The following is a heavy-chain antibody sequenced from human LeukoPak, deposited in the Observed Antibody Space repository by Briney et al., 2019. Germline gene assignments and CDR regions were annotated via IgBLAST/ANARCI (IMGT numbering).Heavy chain of an antibody. CDR1: GGSFSGYY. V-gene: IGHV4-34*01. D-gene: IGHD3-10*01. Sequence: PSETLSLTCAVYGGSFSGYYWSWIRQPPGKGLEWSGEIDHSGTTNYSPSLKSRVTILVDTSKNQFSLKLTSVTAADTAMYYCARRSPRYYGSRAYRKYYFDYWGQGTPVTVSS. CDR2: IDHSGTT. CDR3: ARRSPRYYGSRAYRKYYFDY. J-gene: IGHJ4*02.